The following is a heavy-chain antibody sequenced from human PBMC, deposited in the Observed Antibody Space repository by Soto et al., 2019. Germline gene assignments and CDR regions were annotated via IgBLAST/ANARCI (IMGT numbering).Heavy chain of an antibody. D-gene: IGHD3-10*01. CDR3: ASAPAYFGSELDS. Sequence: VQLLESGGGLVQPGGSLRLSCEASGFTFSTYAMSWVRQAPGKGREWVSAISGGSGSTNYADSVKGRFTISRDNSKNTLYLQMNSLRAGDTAVYYCASAPAYFGSELDSWGQGALVTVSS. CDR2: ISGGSGST. J-gene: IGHJ4*02. CDR1: GFTFSTYA. V-gene: IGHV3-23*01.